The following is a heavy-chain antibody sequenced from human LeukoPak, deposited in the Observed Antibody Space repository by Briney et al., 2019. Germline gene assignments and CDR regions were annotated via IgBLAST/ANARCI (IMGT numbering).Heavy chain of an antibody. CDR1: GFTFSSYG. CDR3: AKVAGGYSSSHPVDY. V-gene: IGHV3-30*18. CDR2: ISYDGSNK. J-gene: IGHJ4*02. Sequence: GGSLSLSCAASGFTFSSYGMHWVRQAPGKGLEWVAVISYDGSNKYYADSVKGRFTISRDNSKNTLYLQMNSLRAEDTAVYYCAKVAGGYSSSHPVDYWGQGTLVTVSS. D-gene: IGHD6-13*01.